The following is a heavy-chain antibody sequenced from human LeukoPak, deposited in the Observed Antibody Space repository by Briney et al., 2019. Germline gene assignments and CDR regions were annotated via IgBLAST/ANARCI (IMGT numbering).Heavy chain of an antibody. CDR3: TREARVGNWFDP. D-gene: IGHD2-2*01. CDR2: INTDNGGT. Sequence: ASVSVSCRASGYTFTYYYIHWVRQAPGQGLEWMGWINTDNGGTNYAQKFQGRVTMTRDTSIRTVYMDLSRLRSDDTAVFYCTREARVGNWFDPWGQGTQVTVSS. V-gene: IGHV1-2*02. J-gene: IGHJ5*02. CDR1: GYTFTYYY.